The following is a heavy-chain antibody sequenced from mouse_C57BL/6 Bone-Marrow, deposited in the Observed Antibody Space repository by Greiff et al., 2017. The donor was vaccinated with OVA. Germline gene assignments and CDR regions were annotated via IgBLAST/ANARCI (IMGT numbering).Heavy chain of an antibody. V-gene: IGHV1-55*01. J-gene: IGHJ2*01. Sequence: QVQLRQSGAELVKPGASVKMSCKASGYTFTSYWITWVKQRPGQGLEWIGDIYPGSGSTNYNEKFKSKATLTVDTSSSTAYMQLSSLTSEDSAVYYCARDSFYYGSSRDYWGQGTTLTVSS. CDR1: GYTFTSYW. CDR2: IYPGSGST. D-gene: IGHD1-1*01. CDR3: ARDSFYYGSSRDY.